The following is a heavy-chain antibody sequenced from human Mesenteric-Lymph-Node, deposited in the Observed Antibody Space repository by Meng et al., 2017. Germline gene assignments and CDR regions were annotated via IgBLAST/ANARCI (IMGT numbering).Heavy chain of an antibody. D-gene: IGHD5-18*01. CDR2: VYTTGST. Sequence: SETLSLTCTISGGSITRGNFYWSWIRQPAGKGLEWIGRVYTTGSTNYNPSLKSRVSISLDTSKNQFSLNLSSVTAADTAVYFCARDWLGYGVTWGQGAVVTVSS. CDR1: GGSITRGNFY. V-gene: IGHV4-61*02. J-gene: IGHJ5*02. CDR3: ARDWLGYGVT.